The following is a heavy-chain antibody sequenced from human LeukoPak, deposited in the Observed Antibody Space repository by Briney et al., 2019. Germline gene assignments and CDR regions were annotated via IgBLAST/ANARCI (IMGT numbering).Heavy chain of an antibody. CDR3: ARDSFPVTMIVGDEDQFDY. Sequence: PGGSLRLSCAASGFTFSSYSMNWVRQAPGKGLEWVSSISSSSSYIYYADSVKGRFTISRDNAKNSLYLQMNSLRAEDTAVYYCARDSFPVTMIVGDEDQFDYWGQGTLVTVSS. V-gene: IGHV3-21*01. CDR1: GFTFSSYS. CDR2: ISSSSSYI. J-gene: IGHJ4*02. D-gene: IGHD3-22*01.